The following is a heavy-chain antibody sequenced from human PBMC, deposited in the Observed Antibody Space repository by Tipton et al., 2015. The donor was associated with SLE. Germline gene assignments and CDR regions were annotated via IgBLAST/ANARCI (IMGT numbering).Heavy chain of an antibody. D-gene: IGHD5-24*01. CDR1: GFTFSSYS. CDR2: ISRSSSYI. Sequence: GSLRLSCAASGFTFSSYSMNWVRQAPGKGLEWVSSISRSSSYIYYADSVKGRFTIPRDNAKNSLYLQMNSLRAEDTAVYYCARDSEGYNEDEYFDYWGQGTLVTVSS. CDR3: ARDSEGYNEDEYFDY. V-gene: IGHV3-21*03. J-gene: IGHJ4*02.